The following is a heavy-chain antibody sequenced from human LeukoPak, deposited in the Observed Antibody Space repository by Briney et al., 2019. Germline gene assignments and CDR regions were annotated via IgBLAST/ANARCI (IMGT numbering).Heavy chain of an antibody. CDR1: GFTFDDCA. V-gene: IGHV3-9*01. CDR2: ISWNSGSI. D-gene: IGHD1-7*01. J-gene: IGHJ5*02. CDR3: AKDISHNWNYGSWFDP. Sequence: LRQSCAVTGFTFDDCAMHWVRQAPDTGVDLVSGISWNSGSIGYADSVKGRFTISRDNAKNSLYLQMNSLRADDTALYYCAKDISHNWNYGSWFDPWGQGTLVTVSS.